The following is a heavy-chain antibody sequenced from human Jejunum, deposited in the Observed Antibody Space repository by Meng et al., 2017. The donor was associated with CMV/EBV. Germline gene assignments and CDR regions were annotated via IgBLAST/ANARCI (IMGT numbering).Heavy chain of an antibody. CDR3: LTYTSSSHSFGP. V-gene: IGHV1-2*02. D-gene: IGHD6-6*01. CDR1: GDTPTADF. J-gene: IGHJ5*02. CDR2: ITSHSGAT. Sequence: TASGDTPTADFMFWVRQAPGQGLEWMGWITSHSGATQYAQKFQGRVTMTRDTSISTVYMDLSSLGSDDTADYYCLTYTSSSHSFGPWGQGTLVTVSS.